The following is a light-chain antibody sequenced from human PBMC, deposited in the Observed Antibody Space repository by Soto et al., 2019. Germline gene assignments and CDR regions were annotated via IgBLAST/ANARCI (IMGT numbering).Light chain of an antibody. CDR2: SNN. Sequence: QSVLTQPPSASGTPGQRVTISCSGSSSNIGSNTVNWYQQLPGTAPKLLIYSNNQRPSGVPDRFSGSKSGTSASLAISGLQSEDEADYYCAAWDDSLNGPLYGFGTGTKV. V-gene: IGLV1-44*01. J-gene: IGLJ1*01. CDR1: SSNIGSNT. CDR3: AAWDDSLNGPLYG.